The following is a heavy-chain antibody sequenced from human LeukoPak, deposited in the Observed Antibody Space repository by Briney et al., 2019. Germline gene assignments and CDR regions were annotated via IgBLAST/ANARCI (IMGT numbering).Heavy chain of an antibody. V-gene: IGHV1-8*01. CDR1: GYTFTSYD. Sequence: ASVKVSCKASGYTFTSYDIDWVRQATGQGLEWMGWMNPNSGNTGYAQKFQGRVTMTRNTSISTAYMELSSLRSEDTAVYYCARGQRYQLLRSFDYWGQGTLVTVSS. CDR3: ARGQRYQLLRSFDY. J-gene: IGHJ4*02. D-gene: IGHD2-2*01. CDR2: MNPNSGNT.